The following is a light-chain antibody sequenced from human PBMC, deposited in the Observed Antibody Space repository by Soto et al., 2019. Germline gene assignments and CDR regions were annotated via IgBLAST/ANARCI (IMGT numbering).Light chain of an antibody. Sequence: QSALTQPASVSGSPGQPITISCTGTSTDVGRYNYVSWYQQHPGKAPKLMIYDVANRPSGVSNRFSGSKSGITASLTISGLQAEDEADYYCSSYTTSSTYVFGNGTKVTVL. V-gene: IGLV2-14*01. CDR1: STDVGRYNY. J-gene: IGLJ1*01. CDR2: DVA. CDR3: SSYTTSSTYV.